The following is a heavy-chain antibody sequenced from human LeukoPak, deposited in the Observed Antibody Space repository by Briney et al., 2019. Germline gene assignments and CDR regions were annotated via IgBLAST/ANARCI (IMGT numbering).Heavy chain of an antibody. J-gene: IGHJ4*02. CDR1: GGSISSGGYY. CDR3: ARDRHGGEGGFDY. CDR2: IYYSGST. V-gene: IGHV4-31*03. D-gene: IGHD2-15*01. Sequence: SETLSLTCTVSGGSISSGGYYWSWIRQHPGKGLEWIGYIYYSGSTYYNPSLKSRVTISVDTSKNQFSLKLSSVTATDTAVYYCARDRHGGEGGFDYWGQGTLVTVSS.